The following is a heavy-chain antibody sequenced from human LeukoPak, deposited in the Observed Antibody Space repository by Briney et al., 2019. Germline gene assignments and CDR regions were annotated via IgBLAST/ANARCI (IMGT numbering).Heavy chain of an antibody. Sequence: GGSLRLSCAASGFTFSTYWMSWVSQAPGKGLEWVANIKQDGSDKYYVDSVKGRFTISRDNAKNPLFLQMNSLRAEDTAVYYCARVRCSSNSCFPDYWGQGTLVTVSS. V-gene: IGHV3-7*01. J-gene: IGHJ4*02. D-gene: IGHD2-2*01. CDR1: GFTFSTYW. CDR3: ARVRCSSNSCFPDY. CDR2: IKQDGSDK.